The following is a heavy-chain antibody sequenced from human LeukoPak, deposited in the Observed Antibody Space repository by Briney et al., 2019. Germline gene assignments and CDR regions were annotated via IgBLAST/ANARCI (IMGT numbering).Heavy chain of an antibody. V-gene: IGHV4-39*01. D-gene: IGHD3-22*01. Sequence: RASETLSLTCSVSGGSISSNRSYSVWIRQPPGMGLEWIGSIYYSGSTYSNPSLKSRVTISVDTSKNQFSLKVSSVAAADTAVYYCARYERSAYVSDVWGRSTLVTVAS. CDR2: IYYSGST. J-gene: IGHJ2*01. CDR1: GGSISSNRSY. CDR3: ARYERSAYVSDV.